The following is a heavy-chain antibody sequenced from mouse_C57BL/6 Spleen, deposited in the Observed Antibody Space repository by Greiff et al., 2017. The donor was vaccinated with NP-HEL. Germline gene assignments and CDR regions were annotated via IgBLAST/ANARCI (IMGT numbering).Heavy chain of an antibody. J-gene: IGHJ1*03. CDR1: GFTFSVYG. Sequence: EVMLVESGGGLVKPGGSLKLSCAASGFTFSVYGMHWVRQAPEKGLEWVAYISSGSSTIYYADTVKGRFTISRDNAKNTLFLQMTRLRSEDTAMYYCARREYYGSSPHWYFDVWGTGTTVTVSS. D-gene: IGHD1-1*01. CDR2: ISSGSSTI. V-gene: IGHV5-17*01. CDR3: ARREYYGSSPHWYFDV.